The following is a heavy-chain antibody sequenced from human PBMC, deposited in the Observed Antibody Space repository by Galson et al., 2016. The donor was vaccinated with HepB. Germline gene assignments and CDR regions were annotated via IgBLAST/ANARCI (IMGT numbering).Heavy chain of an antibody. CDR1: GFTFSSHN. Sequence: SLRLSCAASGFTFSSHNMNWVRQAPGKGLEWVSTISRSGTYINYEDPVKGRFTVSRDNAKQSLSLHMNNLRAEDTAVYYCAKGAYYAGEIDYWGQGTMVTVSS. D-gene: IGHD3-10*01. CDR2: ISRSGTYI. V-gene: IGHV3-21*01. CDR3: AKGAYYAGEIDY. J-gene: IGHJ4*02.